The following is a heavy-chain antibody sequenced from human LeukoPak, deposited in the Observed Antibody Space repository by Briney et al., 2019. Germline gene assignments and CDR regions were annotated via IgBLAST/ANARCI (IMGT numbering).Heavy chain of an antibody. CDR3: ARHGAGVHGPVDY. J-gene: IGHJ4*02. CDR2: IYKSGGT. CDR1: GGSISSSSYY. Sequence: SETLSFTCTVSGGSISSSSYYWGWIRHPPGKGLEWIGSIYKSGGTYYNPSLKSRVTIFVDTSKNQFYLNLNSVTAADTAVYYCARHGAGVHGPVDYWGQGALVTVSS. V-gene: IGHV4-39*01. D-gene: IGHD6-19*01.